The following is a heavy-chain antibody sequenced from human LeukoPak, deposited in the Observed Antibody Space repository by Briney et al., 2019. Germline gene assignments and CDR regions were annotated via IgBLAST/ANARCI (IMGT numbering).Heavy chain of an antibody. V-gene: IGHV4-59*02. J-gene: IGHJ6*03. D-gene: IGHD3-10*01. Sequence: SETLSLTCNVSGGSVRGFYWSWIRQPPGKGMEWIGYIYSSGSPNYNPSLKSRVTMSVDTSKNQCSLKVSSVTAADTAVYYCARVFDSGSQAYFYYMDVWGKGTTVTISS. CDR2: IYSSGSP. CDR1: GGSVRGFY. CDR3: ARVFDSGSQAYFYYMDV.